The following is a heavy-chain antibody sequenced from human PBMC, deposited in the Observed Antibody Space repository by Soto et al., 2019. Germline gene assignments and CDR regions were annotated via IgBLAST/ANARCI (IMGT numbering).Heavy chain of an antibody. D-gene: IGHD6-13*01. V-gene: IGHV1-8*01. CDR2: MNPNSGNT. CDR1: GYTFTSYD. Sequence: QVQLVQSGAEVKKPGASVKVSCKASGYTFTSYDINWVRQATGQGLEWMGWMNPNSGNTGYAQKFQGRVTMTRNTSISTAYMELSSLRSEDTAVYYCARVRSSSWYRHSYWFDPWGQGTLVTVSS. J-gene: IGHJ5*02. CDR3: ARVRSSSWYRHSYWFDP.